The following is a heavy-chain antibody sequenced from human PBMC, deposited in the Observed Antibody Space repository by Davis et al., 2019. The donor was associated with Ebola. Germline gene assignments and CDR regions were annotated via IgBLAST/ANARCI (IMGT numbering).Heavy chain of an antibody. J-gene: IGHJ2*01. CDR3: ARIFSWGYFDL. Sequence: PGGSLRLSCAASGFTFSRFDMHWVRQRTGKGLEWVSRIGPLGDALYPDSVRGRFIMSRDNGKNSLYLQMNSLGAGDTAVYFCARIFSWGYFDLWGRGALVTVSS. D-gene: IGHD3-3*01. CDR1: GFTFSRFD. V-gene: IGHV3-13*01. CDR2: IGPLGDA.